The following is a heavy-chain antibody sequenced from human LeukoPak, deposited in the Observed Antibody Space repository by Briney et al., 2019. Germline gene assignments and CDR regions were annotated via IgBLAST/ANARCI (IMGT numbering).Heavy chain of an antibody. V-gene: IGHV4-31*03. CDR1: GGSISSGGYY. CDR3: ARTVERYYYDSSGLYYFDY. J-gene: IGHJ4*02. D-gene: IGHD3-22*01. Sequence: SETLSLTCTVSGGSISSGGYYWSWTRQHPGKGLEWIGYIYYSGSTYYNPSLKSRVTISVDTSKNQFSLKLSSVTAADTAVYYCARTVERYYYDSSGLYYFDYWGQGTLVTVSS. CDR2: IYYSGST.